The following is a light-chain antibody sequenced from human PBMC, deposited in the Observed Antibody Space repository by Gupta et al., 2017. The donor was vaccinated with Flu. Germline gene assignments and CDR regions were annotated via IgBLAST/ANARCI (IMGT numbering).Light chain of an antibody. CDR3: LTDDCAPLT. Sequence: PSPLDASKGDTVTITCLASQEISNRLSWYQHRPGKVPKLLIYAASTLQSGVPSSFSGSGSGTQFTLTISSLQPEDVATYYCLTDDCAPLTFGHGTQLDIK. CDR1: QEISNR. J-gene: IGKJ3*01. V-gene: IGKV1-27*01. CDR2: AAS.